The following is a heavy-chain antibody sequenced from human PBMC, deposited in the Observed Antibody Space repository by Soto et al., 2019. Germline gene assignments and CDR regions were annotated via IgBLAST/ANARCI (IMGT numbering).Heavy chain of an antibody. CDR1: GDPISSGGYF. CDR3: ARDRVRRDNKPYGMDV. D-gene: IGHD2-21*01. V-gene: IGHV4-31*03. Sequence: QVQLQESGPGLVQPSQTLSLTCTVSGDPISSGGYFWTWIRQHPGKGLEWIGNTYYTGTTYYNPSLKSRVSISVDTSKKQFSLKLTSVTAADTAIYYCARDRVRRDNKPYGMDVWGQGTTVTVSS. J-gene: IGHJ6*02. CDR2: TYYTGTT.